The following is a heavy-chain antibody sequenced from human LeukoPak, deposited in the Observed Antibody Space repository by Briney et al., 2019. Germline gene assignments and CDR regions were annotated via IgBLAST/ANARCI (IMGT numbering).Heavy chain of an antibody. CDR2: ISGSGGST. V-gene: IGHV3-23*01. CDR1: GFTFSSYA. J-gene: IGHJ4*02. Sequence: GGSLRLSCAASGFTFSSYAMNWVRQAPGEGLEWVSAISGSGGSTYYADSAKGRFTISRDNSKNTLYLQMNSLRAEDTAVYYCAKDHVWGSYRPEYYFDYWGQGTLVTVSS. CDR3: AKDHVWGSYRPEYYFDY. D-gene: IGHD3-16*02.